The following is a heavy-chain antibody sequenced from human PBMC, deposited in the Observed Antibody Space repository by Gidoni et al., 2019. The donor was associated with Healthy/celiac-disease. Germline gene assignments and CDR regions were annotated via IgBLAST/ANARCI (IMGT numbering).Heavy chain of an antibody. J-gene: IGHJ6*02. V-gene: IGHV1-69*12. Sequence: VLLVQSGAEVKKPGSSVNASCKASGATSSCYAICWVRKAPGQGLVWMGGSIPVCGTANNAQKFQGRVTITADETTSTAYMELSSLRSEDTAVYYCARDFDHGGFGEVHGMDVWGQGTTVTVSS. CDR3: ARDFDHGGFGEVHGMDV. D-gene: IGHD3-3*01. CDR1: GATSSCYA. CDR2: SIPVCGTA.